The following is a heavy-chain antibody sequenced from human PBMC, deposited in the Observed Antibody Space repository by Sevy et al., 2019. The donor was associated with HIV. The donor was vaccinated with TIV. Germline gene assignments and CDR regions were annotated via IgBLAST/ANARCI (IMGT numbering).Heavy chain of an antibody. D-gene: IGHD3-16*01. Sequence: SETLSLTCTVSGGSISSSSYYWGWIRQPPGKGLEWIGGIYYSGSTYYNPSLKSRVTISVDTSKNQFSLKLSSVTAADTAVYYCARHESGELDPWGQGTLVTVSS. CDR2: IYYSGST. V-gene: IGHV4-39*01. J-gene: IGHJ5*02. CDR1: GGSISSSSYY. CDR3: ARHESGELDP.